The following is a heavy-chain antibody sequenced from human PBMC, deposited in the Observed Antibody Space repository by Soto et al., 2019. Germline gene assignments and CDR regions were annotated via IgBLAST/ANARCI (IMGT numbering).Heavy chain of an antibody. CDR2: IYYSGST. CDR3: ASRPVGQGLFDP. J-gene: IGHJ5*02. D-gene: IGHD6-6*01. Sequence: WTWIRQPPGKGLEWIGDIYYSGSTNHNPSLKSRVTISVDTSKNQFSLKLSSVTAADTAVYYCASRPVGQGLFDPWGQGTLVTVSS. V-gene: IGHV4-59*01.